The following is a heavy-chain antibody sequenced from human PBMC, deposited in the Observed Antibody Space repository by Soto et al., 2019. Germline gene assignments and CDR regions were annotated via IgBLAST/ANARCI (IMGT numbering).Heavy chain of an antibody. J-gene: IGHJ6*02. CDR3: ARGSALPAFASGMDV. CDR2: INHSGST. CDR1: GGSFSGYY. V-gene: IGHV4-34*01. Sequence: SETLSLTCAVYGGSFSGYYWSWIRQPPGKGLEWIGEINHSGSTNYNPSLKSRVTISVDTSKNQFSLKLSSVTAADTAVYYCARGSALPAFASGMDVWGQGTTVTVSS. D-gene: IGHD2-2*01.